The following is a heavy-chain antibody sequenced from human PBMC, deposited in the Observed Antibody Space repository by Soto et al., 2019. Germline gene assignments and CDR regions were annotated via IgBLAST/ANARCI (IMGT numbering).Heavy chain of an antibody. CDR3: ARHWDMSGYAY. D-gene: IGHD5-12*01. CDR2: IFPINSDA. J-gene: IGHJ4*02. Sequence: GESLKISCKGSGYIFSNYWIGWVRQRPGKGLEWMGNIFPINSDARYSPSFQGQVTISVDRSLTTAYLQWKSLRASDSAMYFCARHWDMSGYAYWGQGTPVTVSS. V-gene: IGHV5-51*01. CDR1: GYIFSNYW.